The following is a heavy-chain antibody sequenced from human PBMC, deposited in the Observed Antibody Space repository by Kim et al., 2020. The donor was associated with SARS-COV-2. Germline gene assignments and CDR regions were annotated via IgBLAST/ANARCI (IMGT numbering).Heavy chain of an antibody. D-gene: IGHD4-17*01. J-gene: IGHJ6*02. CDR3: ARMLTVTIGRYYYGMDV. CDR1: GGTFSSYA. CDR2: IIPILGIA. V-gene: IGHV1-69*04. Sequence: AVKVSCKASGGTFSSYAISWVRQAPGQGLEWMGRIIPILGIANYAQKFQGRVTITADKSTSTAYMELSSLRSEDTAVYYCARMLTVTIGRYYYGMDVWGQGTTVTVSS.